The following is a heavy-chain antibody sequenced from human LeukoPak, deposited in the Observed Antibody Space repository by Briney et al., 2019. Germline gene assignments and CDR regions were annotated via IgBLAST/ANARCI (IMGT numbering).Heavy chain of an antibody. J-gene: IGHJ4*02. V-gene: IGHV3-33*05. CDR3: ARVLTMVRGVIILAYYFDY. CDR2: ISYDGSDK. D-gene: IGHD3-10*01. CDR1: RFTFSDFG. Sequence: GGSLRLSCAGSRFTFSDFGMHWVRQAPGKGLDWVAVISYDGSDKLYADSVKGRYTISRDNSKNTLYLQMNSLRAEDTAVYYCARVLTMVRGVIILAYYFDYWGQGTLVTVSS.